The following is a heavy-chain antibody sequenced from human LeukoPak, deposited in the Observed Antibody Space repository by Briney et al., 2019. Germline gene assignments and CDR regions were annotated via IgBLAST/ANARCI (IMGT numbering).Heavy chain of an antibody. J-gene: IGHJ4*02. CDR3: ARDVYLHYYGSGKRGTYYFDY. D-gene: IGHD3-10*01. CDR2: ISSSGSTI. V-gene: IGHV3-11*01. Sequence: GSLRLSCAASGFTFSDYYMSWIRQAPGKGLEWVSYISSSGSTIYYADSVKGRFTISRDNAKNSLYLQMNSLRAEDTAVYYCARDVYLHYYGSGKRGTYYFDYWGQGTLVTVSS. CDR1: GFTFSDYY.